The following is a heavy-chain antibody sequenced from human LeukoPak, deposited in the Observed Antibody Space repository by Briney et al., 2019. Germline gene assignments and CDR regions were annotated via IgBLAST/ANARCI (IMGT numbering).Heavy chain of an antibody. J-gene: IGHJ4*02. D-gene: IGHD6-19*01. CDR3: VKNGVYTSGWYGGYFDY. V-gene: IGHV3-64D*08. Sequence: GGSLRLSCAASGFTFSSYEMNWVRPAPGRGLEYVSAISSNGGSTYYADSVKGRFTISRDNSKNTLYLQMSSLRSEDTAVYYCVKNGVYTSGWYGGYFDYWGQGTLVTVSS. CDR1: GFTFSSYE. CDR2: ISSNGGST.